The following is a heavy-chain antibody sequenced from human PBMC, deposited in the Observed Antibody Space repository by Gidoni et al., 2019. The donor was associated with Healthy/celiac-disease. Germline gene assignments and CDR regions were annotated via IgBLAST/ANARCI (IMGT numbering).Heavy chain of an antibody. V-gene: IGHV3-23*04. CDR2: ISGSGGST. D-gene: IGHD2-2*01. Sequence: EVQLVESGGGLVQPGGSLRLSCAASGFTFSSSAMSWVRQAPGKGLEWVSAISGSGGSTYYADSVKGRFTISRDNSKNTLYLQMNSLRAEDTAVYYCAKADGQAEYAINWFDPWGQGTLVTVSS. CDR3: AKADGQAEYAINWFDP. CDR1: GFTFSSSA. J-gene: IGHJ5*02.